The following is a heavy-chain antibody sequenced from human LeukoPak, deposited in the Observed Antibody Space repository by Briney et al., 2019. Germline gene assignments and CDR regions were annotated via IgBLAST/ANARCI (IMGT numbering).Heavy chain of an antibody. Sequence: SETLSLTCTVSGGSISSYYWSWIRQPAGKGLERIGRIYTSGSTNYNPSLKSRVTISVDTSKNQFSLKLSSVTAADTAVYYCARGRNYDFWSGYYTGWFDPWGQGTLVTVSS. CDR3: ARGRNYDFWSGYYTGWFDP. CDR2: IYTSGST. CDR1: GGSISSYY. D-gene: IGHD3-3*01. V-gene: IGHV4-4*07. J-gene: IGHJ5*02.